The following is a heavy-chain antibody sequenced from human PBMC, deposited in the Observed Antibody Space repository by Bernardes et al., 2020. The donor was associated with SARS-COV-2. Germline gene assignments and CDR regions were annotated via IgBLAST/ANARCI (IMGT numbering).Heavy chain of an antibody. V-gene: IGHV3-23*01. D-gene: IGHD3-10*01. J-gene: IGHJ4*02. CDR2: ISSSGTST. CDR3: AKDASVSPESLDY. Sequence: GGSLRLSCAASGFTFSYYAMSWVRQAPGQGLAWVSSISSSGTSTYYADSVKGRFTISRDNSKNTLFLQMNSLRAGETAVYYCAKDASVSPESLDYWGQGTLVTVAS. CDR1: GFTFSYYA.